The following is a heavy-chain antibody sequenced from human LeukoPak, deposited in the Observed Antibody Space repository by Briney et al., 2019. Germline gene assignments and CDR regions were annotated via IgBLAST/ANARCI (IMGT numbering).Heavy chain of an antibody. V-gene: IGHV4-59*01. CDR3: ARWNNDLRGFDI. D-gene: IGHD1/OR15-1a*01. J-gene: IGHJ3*02. Sequence: SETLSLTCSVSDDSIRIYYWNWIRQPPGEGLEWIGYSHHSGSTNYNASLKSRVTLSVDKSKNWLSLRLKSVTAADTAVYYCARWNNDLRGFDIWGQGTMVTVSS. CDR2: SHHSGST. CDR1: DDSIRIYY.